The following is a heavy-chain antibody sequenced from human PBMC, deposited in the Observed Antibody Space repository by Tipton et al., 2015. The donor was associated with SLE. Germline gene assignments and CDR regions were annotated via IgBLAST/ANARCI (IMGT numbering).Heavy chain of an antibody. CDR2: INFSSSNM. CDR1: GFDFNTFN. CDR3: ARDPNWGAGY. V-gene: IGHV3-21*01. Sequence: SLRLSCTATGFDFNTFNMDWVRQAPGKGLEWVGDINFSSSNMNYADSVRGRFTISRDNAKYSLYLQMSNLRVEDTGVYYCARDPNWGAGYWGPGTLVTVSS. J-gene: IGHJ4*02. D-gene: IGHD7-27*01.